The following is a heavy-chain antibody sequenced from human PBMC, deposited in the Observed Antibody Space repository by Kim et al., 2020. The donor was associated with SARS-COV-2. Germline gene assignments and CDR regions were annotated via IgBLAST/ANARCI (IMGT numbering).Heavy chain of an antibody. V-gene: IGHV3-74*01. CDR3: ARVGAESSTWYYDFWSGYSRPFDI. J-gene: IGHJ3*02. Sequence: GGSLRLSCAASGFTFSSYWMHWVRQAPGKGLVWVSRINSDGSSTSYADSVKGRFTISRDNAKNTLYLQMNSLRAEDTAVYYCARVGAESSTWYYDFWSGYSRPFDIWGQGTMVTVSS. CDR2: INSDGSST. CDR1: GFTFSSYW. D-gene: IGHD3-3*01.